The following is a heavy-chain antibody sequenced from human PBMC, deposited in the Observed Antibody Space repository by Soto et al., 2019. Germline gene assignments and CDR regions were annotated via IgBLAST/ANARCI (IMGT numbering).Heavy chain of an antibody. D-gene: IGHD1-26*01. V-gene: IGHV3-48*02. CDR2: ISGSSSTI. Sequence: GGSLRLSCEVSGFTFSSYSMNWVRQAPGKGLEWVSYISGSSSTIYYADSVKGRFTISRDNAKNSLYLQMNSLRDEDTAVYYCARAVATVPYYYDGLDVWGQGTTVTVSS. J-gene: IGHJ6*02. CDR3: ARAVATVPYYYDGLDV. CDR1: GFTFSSYS.